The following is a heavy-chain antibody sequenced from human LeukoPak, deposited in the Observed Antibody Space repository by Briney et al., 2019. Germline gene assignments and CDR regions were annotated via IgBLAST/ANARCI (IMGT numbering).Heavy chain of an antibody. Sequence: SQTLSLTCTVSGGSISSGGYYWSWIRQRPGKGLEWIGYIYYSGSTYYNPSLKSRVTISVDTSKNQFSLKLSSVTAADTAVYYCAREAKGLQLDYWGQGTLVTVSS. CDR3: AREAKGLQLDY. CDR2: IYYSGST. J-gene: IGHJ4*02. D-gene: IGHD5-24*01. V-gene: IGHV4-31*03. CDR1: GGSISSGGYY.